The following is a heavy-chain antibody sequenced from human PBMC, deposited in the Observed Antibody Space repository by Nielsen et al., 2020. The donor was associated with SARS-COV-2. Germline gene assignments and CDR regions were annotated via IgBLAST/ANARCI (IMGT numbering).Heavy chain of an antibody. Sequence: GGSLRLSCAASGFTFSSYAMHWVRQAPGKGLEWVAVISYDGSNKYYADSVKGRFTISRDNSKNTLYLQMNSLRAEDTAVYYCARSKRMGFGDAFDIWGQGTMVTVSS. CDR2: ISYDGSNK. CDR1: GFTFSSYA. V-gene: IGHV3-30*04. D-gene: IGHD3-16*01. CDR3: ARSKRMGFGDAFDI. J-gene: IGHJ3*02.